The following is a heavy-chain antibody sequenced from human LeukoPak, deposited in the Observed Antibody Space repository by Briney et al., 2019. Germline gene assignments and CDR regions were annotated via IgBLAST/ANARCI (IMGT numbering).Heavy chain of an antibody. J-gene: IGHJ6*02. CDR3: ARRVGYYYGMDV. V-gene: IGHV4-39*07. CDR2: IYYSGST. D-gene: IGHD6-13*01. Sequence: SETLSLTCTVSGGSISSSSYYWGWIRQPPGKGLEWIGSIYYSGSTYYNPSLKSRVTISVDTSKNQFSLKLSSVTAADTAVYYCARRVGYYYGMDVWGQGTTVTVSS. CDR1: GGSISSSSYY.